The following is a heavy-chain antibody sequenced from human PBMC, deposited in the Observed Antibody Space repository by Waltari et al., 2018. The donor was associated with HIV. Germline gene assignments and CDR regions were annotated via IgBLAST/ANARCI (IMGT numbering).Heavy chain of an antibody. D-gene: IGHD3-10*01. J-gene: IGHJ6*02. V-gene: IGHV1-69*04. CDR2: ITPILSVP. Sequence: QVQLVQSGTEVKKPGSSVKVSCKTSEGTFITYDISWVRQAPGKGLEWMGKITPILSVPNYAQKFQGRITITADKSTRTAYMELTSLRSDDTAVYYCAREGGVSFPGAMDVWGQGTTITVSS. CDR3: AREGGVSFPGAMDV. CDR1: EGTFITYD.